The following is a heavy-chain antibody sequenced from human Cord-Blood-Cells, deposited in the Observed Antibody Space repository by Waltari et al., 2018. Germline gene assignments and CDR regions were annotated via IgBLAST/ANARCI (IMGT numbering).Heavy chain of an antibody. J-gene: IGHJ5*02. D-gene: IGHD2-15*01. CDR1: GGSISSYY. CDR3: ARAPGRYCSGGSCYSWFDP. V-gene: IGHV4-4*07. Sequence: QVQLQESGPGLVKPSETLSLTCTVSGGSISSYYWSWIRQPAGKGLEWIGRSDTSGSTNYNPPLKSRVTMSVDTSKNQFSLKLSSVTAADTAVYYCARAPGRYCSGGSCYSWFDPWGQGTLVTVSS. CDR2: SDTSGST.